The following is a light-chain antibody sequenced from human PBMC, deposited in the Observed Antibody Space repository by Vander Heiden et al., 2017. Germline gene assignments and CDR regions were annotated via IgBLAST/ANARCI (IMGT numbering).Light chain of an antibody. CDR1: QSISSY. Sequence: DIEMTQSQYPPSASVGDRVTMTCRASQSISSYLNWFQQKPGKAPKLLIYAASSLQSGVPSRFSGSGSGTDFTLTISSLQPEDFATYYRQQSYSTPQTFGQGTKVEIK. J-gene: IGKJ1*01. CDR3: QQSYSTPQT. CDR2: AAS. V-gene: IGKV1-39*01.